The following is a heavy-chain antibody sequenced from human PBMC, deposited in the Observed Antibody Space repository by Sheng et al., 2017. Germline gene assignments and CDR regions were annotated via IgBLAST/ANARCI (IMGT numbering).Heavy chain of an antibody. CDR1: GGTFSSYA. V-gene: IGHV1-69*13. J-gene: IGHJ6*02. Sequence: QVQLVQSGAEVKKPGSSVKVSCKASGGTFSSYAISWVRQAPGQGLEWMGGIIPIFGTANYAQKFQGRVTITADESTSTAYMELSSLRSEDTAVYYCASILSGRPDPYYYYYYGMDVWGQGTTVTVSS. D-gene: IGHD2-21*01. CDR2: IIPIFGTA. CDR3: ASILSGRPDPYYYYYYGMDV.